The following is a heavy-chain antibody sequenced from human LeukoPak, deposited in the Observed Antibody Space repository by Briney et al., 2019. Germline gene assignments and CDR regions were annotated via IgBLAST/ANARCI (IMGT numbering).Heavy chain of an antibody. CDR3: ARDPGYCSGGSCYGYFDY. V-gene: IGHV3-33*08. CDR1: GLTFSNYG. J-gene: IGHJ4*02. D-gene: IGHD2-15*01. CDR2: IWYDGSNK. Sequence: HPGGSLRLSCAASGLTFSNYGMHWVRQAPGKGLEWVAVIWYDGSNKYYADSVKGRFTISRDNSKNTLYLQMNSLRAEDTAVYYCARDPGYCSGGSCYGYFDYWGQGTLVTVSS.